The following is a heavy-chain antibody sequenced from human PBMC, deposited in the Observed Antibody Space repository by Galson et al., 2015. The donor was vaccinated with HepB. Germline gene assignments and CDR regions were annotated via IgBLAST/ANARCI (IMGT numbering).Heavy chain of an antibody. Sequence: SVKVSCKASGGTFSSYAISWVRQAPGQGLEWMGRIIPILGIANYAQKFQGRVTITADKSTSTAYMELSSLRSEDTAVYYCARGVAAAGTNHFDYWSQGTLVTVSS. CDR2: IIPILGIA. D-gene: IGHD6-13*01. CDR1: GGTFSSYA. J-gene: IGHJ4*02. CDR3: ARGVAAAGTNHFDY. V-gene: IGHV1-69*04.